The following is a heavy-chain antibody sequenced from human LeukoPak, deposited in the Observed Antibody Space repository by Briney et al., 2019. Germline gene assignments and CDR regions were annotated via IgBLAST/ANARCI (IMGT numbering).Heavy chain of an antibody. V-gene: IGHV3-48*04. CDR3: ARSMLRFLECLDY. D-gene: IGHD3-3*01. CDR2: ISSSSSTI. CDR1: GFTFDDYG. Sequence: GGSLRLSCAASGFTFDDYGMSWVRQAPGKGLEWVSYISSSSSTIYYADSVKGRFTISRDNAKNSLYLQMNSLRAEDTAVYYCARSMLRFLECLDYWGQGTLVTVSS. J-gene: IGHJ4*02.